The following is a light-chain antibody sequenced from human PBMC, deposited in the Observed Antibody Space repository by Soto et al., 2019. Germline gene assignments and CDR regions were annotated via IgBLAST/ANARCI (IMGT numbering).Light chain of an antibody. CDR1: QRVRDN. CDR3: QQYNDWPLT. Sequence: EIVMMQSPVTLSVSPGERATLSCRANQRVRDNLAWYQQKPGHAPRLLIYGASTRATDIPVRFSGSGSGTDFTLTISSLQSEDFAVYYCQQYNDWPLTFGEGTKVDIK. J-gene: IGKJ4*01. V-gene: IGKV3D-15*01. CDR2: GAS.